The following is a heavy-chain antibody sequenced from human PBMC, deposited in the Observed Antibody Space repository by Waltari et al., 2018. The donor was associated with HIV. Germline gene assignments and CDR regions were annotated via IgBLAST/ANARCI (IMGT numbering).Heavy chain of an antibody. CDR3: AHSAQMAYFDY. V-gene: IGHV2-5*01. CDR2: IYWNDDK. CDR1: GFSLSTNAVG. Sequence: QITLKESGPTLVKPTQTLTLTCTFSGFSLSTNAVGVGWIRQPPGKALEWLALIYWNDDKRHSPSLKSRLTITKYTSKNQVVLTMTNMDPVDTATYYCAHSAQMAYFDYWGQGTLVTVSS. J-gene: IGHJ4*02.